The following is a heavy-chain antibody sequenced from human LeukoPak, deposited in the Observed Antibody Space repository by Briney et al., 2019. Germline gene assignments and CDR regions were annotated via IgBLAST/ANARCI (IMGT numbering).Heavy chain of an antibody. V-gene: IGHV4-4*07. D-gene: IGHD6-13*01. CDR2: IYTSGRT. CDR1: GGSISSYY. J-gene: IGHJ4*02. Sequence: PSETLSLTCTVSGGSISSYYWSWIRQPAGKGLEWIGRIYTSGRTNYNPSLKSRVTMSVDTSKNQFSLKLSSVTAADTAVYYCARDPGVVPAEVNAGYSSSWYGAYFDYWGQGTLVTVSS. CDR3: ARDPGVVPAEVNAGYSSSWYGAYFDY.